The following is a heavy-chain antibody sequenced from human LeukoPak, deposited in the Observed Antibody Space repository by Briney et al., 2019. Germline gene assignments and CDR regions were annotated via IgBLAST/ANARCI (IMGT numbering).Heavy chain of an antibody. CDR2: INHSGST. Sequence: SETLSLTCAVYGGSFSGYYWSGIRQPPGKGLEWIGEINHSGSTNYNPSLKSRVTMSVDTSKNLFSLRLSSVTAADTAVYYCARGARPNWFDPWGQGTLVTVSS. V-gene: IGHV4-34*01. J-gene: IGHJ5*02. CDR3: ARGARPNWFDP. D-gene: IGHD6-6*01. CDR1: GGSFSGYY.